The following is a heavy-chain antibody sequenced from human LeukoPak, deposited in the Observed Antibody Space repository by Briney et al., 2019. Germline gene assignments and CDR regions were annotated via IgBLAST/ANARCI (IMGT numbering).Heavy chain of an antibody. Sequence: GGSLRLSCAASGFTVSSYWMHWVHQAPGKGLVWVSRINSDGSTISYADSVKGRFTISRDNAKNSLYLQMNSLRAEDTALYYCAKDTKVAGYGFDYWGQGTLVTVSS. CDR2: INSDGSTI. CDR3: AKDTKVAGYGFDY. J-gene: IGHJ4*02. CDR1: GFTVSSYW. D-gene: IGHD5-12*01. V-gene: IGHV3-74*01.